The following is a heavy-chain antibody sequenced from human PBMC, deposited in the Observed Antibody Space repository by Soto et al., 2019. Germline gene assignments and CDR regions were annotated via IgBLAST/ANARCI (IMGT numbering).Heavy chain of an antibody. V-gene: IGHV3-30*03. CDR3: ARYSGKYQGPIDY. Sequence: QVQLVESGGGVVQPGRSLRLSCAASGFTFSHYGIHWVRQAPGKGLEWLAVISYDGSNKHYADSVKGRFTVSRDNSKNPLYLQMNSRRAEDTAVYFCARYSGKYQGPIDYWGQGTLVTVSS. D-gene: IGHD1-26*01. J-gene: IGHJ4*02. CDR1: GFTFSHYG. CDR2: ISYDGSNK.